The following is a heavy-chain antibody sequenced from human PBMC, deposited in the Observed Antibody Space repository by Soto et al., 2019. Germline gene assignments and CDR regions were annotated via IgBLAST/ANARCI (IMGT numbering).Heavy chain of an antibody. J-gene: IGHJ4*02. Sequence: EVQLLESGGGLVQPGGSLRLSCAAYGFTFSTYAMNWVRQAPGKGLEWVSGISGSGDSTYYADSVKGRFTDSRDNAKNTLYLQMNSLRAEDTAVFYCAKERSSGWSFDYWGQGTLVTVSS. D-gene: IGHD6-19*01. V-gene: IGHV3-23*01. CDR2: ISGSGDST. CDR1: GFTFSTYA. CDR3: AKERSSGWSFDY.